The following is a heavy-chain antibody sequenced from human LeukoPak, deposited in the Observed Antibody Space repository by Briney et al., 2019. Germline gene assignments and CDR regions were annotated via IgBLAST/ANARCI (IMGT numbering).Heavy chain of an antibody. V-gene: IGHV4-4*07. D-gene: IGHD3-22*01. CDR3: ARERDYDSSGQTFDH. CDR2: IYTSGST. CDR1: GGSISSYY. Sequence: SETLSLTCTVSGGSISSYYWSWIRQPAGKGLEWMGRIYTSGSTNYNPSLKSRVTMSVDTSKNQFSLKLSSVTAADTAVYYCARERDYDSSGQTFDHWGQGTLVTVSS. J-gene: IGHJ4*02.